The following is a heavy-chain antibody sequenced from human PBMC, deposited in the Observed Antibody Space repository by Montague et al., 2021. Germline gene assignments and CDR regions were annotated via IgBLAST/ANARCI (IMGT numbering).Heavy chain of an antibody. V-gene: IGHV4-59*01. CDR3: ARDFGRDISGWYWVTY. Sequence: SQTLSLTCSVSGGSISSYYWSWIRQPPGKGLEWIGYISDIGNTIYNPSLKSRVTISVDTSKNQFSPRLHSVTTADTAVYYCARDFGRDISGWYWVTYWGQGTLVSVSS. CDR1: GGSISSYY. D-gene: IGHD6-19*01. CDR2: ISDIGNT. J-gene: IGHJ4*02.